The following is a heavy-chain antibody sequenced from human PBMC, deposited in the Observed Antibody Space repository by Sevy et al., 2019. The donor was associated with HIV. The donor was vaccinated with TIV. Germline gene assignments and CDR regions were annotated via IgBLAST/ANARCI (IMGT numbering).Heavy chain of an antibody. CDR1: GFTFSSYG. V-gene: IGHV3-30*02. CDR3: AKVLLGYCSGGSCYYYYYGMDV. Sequence: GGSLRLSCAASGFTFSSYGMHWVRQAPGKGLEWVAFIRYDGSNKYYADSVKGRFTISRDNSKNTLYLQMNSLRAEDTAVYYCAKVLLGYCSGGSCYYYYYGMDVWGQGTTVPVSS. D-gene: IGHD2-15*01. J-gene: IGHJ6*02. CDR2: IRYDGSNK.